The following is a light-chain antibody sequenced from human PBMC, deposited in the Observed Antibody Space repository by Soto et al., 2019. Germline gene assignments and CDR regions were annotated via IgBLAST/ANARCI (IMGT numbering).Light chain of an antibody. CDR1: QRILYSSNLKSY. Sequence: DIVMTQSPDSLALSLGERATINCRSSQRILYSSNLKSYLAWYQQKAGQPPKLLIYWASTRESGVPDRFSGSGSGTDFTLTISSLQAEDVAIYYCQQYYSTPLTFGGGTQVEIK. V-gene: IGKV4-1*01. J-gene: IGKJ4*01. CDR2: WAS. CDR3: QQYYSTPLT.